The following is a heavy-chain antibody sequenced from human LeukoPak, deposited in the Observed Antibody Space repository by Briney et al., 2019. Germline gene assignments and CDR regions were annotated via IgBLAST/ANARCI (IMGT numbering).Heavy chain of an antibody. CDR3: ARTAYDSSGYYYRLFDY. CDR1: GFSFSSYE. Sequence: GGSLRLSCAASGFSFSSYEINLVHQAPGKGLEWVSYISSIGSTIYYADSVQGRFTLSRDNADNPLYLQMNSLRAEDTAVYYCARTAYDSSGYYYRLFDYWGQGTLVTVSS. CDR2: ISSIGSTI. V-gene: IGHV3-48*03. J-gene: IGHJ4*02. D-gene: IGHD3-22*01.